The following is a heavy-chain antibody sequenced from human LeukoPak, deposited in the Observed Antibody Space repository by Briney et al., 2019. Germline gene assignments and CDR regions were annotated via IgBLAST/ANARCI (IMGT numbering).Heavy chain of an antibody. Sequence: ASVKVSCKASGYTFTSYGISWVRQAPGQGLEWMGWISAYNGNTNYAQKLQGRVTMTTDTSTSTAYMELRSLRSDDTAVYYCARDTTIAVAGRDGMDVWGQGTTVTVSS. CDR1: GYTFTSYG. V-gene: IGHV1-18*01. D-gene: IGHD6-19*01. CDR3: ARDTTIAVAGRDGMDV. J-gene: IGHJ6*02. CDR2: ISAYNGNT.